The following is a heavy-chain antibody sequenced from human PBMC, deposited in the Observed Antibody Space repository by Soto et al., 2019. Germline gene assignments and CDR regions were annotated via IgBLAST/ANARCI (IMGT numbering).Heavy chain of an antibody. J-gene: IGHJ4*02. V-gene: IGHV1-18*01. CDR1: GYTFARHG. CDR2: ISADNSNR. Sequence: QVQLVQSGAEVKKPGASVKVSCKGSGYTFARHGISWVRQAPGQGLEWMGWISADNSNRNYAEKFQGRVTMTTDTSTSTAYLEVRSLRSDVTAVYYCARDAWQQCPGDYWGQGTLVTVSS. D-gene: IGHD2-2*01. CDR3: ARDAWQQCPGDY.